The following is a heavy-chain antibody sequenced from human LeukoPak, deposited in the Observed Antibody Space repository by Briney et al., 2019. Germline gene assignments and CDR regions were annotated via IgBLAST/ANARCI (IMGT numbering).Heavy chain of an antibody. CDR3: VTNPLLITMIRGVPH. CDR2: ISRSGRAT. CDR1: GFTFSSYE. Sequence: PGGSLRLSCAASGFTFSSYEFNWVRQAPGKGLEWISYISRSGRATYYADSVKGRFTISRDNAKNSLYLQMNSLRVEDTAIYYCVTNPLLITMIRGVPHWGQGTLVTVSS. J-gene: IGHJ4*02. D-gene: IGHD3-10*01. V-gene: IGHV3-48*03.